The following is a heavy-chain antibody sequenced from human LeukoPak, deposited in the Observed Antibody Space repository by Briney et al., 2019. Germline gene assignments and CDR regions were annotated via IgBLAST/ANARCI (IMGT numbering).Heavy chain of an antibody. CDR2: IRYDGSNK. D-gene: IGHD6-13*01. J-gene: IGHJ4*02. V-gene: IGHV3-30*02. CDR1: GFTFSSYG. Sequence: QPGGSLRLSCAASGFTFSSYGMHWVRQAPGKGLEWVAFIRYDGSNKYYADSVKGRFIISRDNSKNTLYLQMNSLRAEDTAVYYCANAGYSSSWYYLDYWGQGTLVTVSS. CDR3: ANAGYSSSWYYLDY.